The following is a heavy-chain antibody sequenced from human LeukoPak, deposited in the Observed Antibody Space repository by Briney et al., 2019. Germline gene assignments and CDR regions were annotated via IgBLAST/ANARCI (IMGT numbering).Heavy chain of an antibody. CDR1: GGSISSYY. Sequence: SETLSLTCTVSGGSISSYYWSWLRQPPGKGLEWIGYMYYSGSTNYNPSLKSRVTISVDMSKNQFSLKLTSVTAADTAVYYCTAAAGRRGSFDYGGQGTLVTVSA. CDR3: TAAAGRRGSFDY. V-gene: IGHV4-59*01. D-gene: IGHD6-13*01. CDR2: MYYSGST. J-gene: IGHJ4*02.